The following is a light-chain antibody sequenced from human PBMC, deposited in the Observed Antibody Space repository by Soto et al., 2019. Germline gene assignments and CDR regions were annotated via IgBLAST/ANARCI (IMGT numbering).Light chain of an antibody. CDR3: QSYDSSLSGYV. J-gene: IGLJ1*01. Sequence: QAVVTQPPSVSGAPGQRVTISCTGSSSNIGAGYDVHWYQQLPGTAPKRLIYGNSNRPSGVPDRLSGSKSGTSASLAITGLQAEDEADYYCQSYDSSLSGYVFGTGTKLTVL. CDR1: SSNIGAGYD. CDR2: GNS. V-gene: IGLV1-40*01.